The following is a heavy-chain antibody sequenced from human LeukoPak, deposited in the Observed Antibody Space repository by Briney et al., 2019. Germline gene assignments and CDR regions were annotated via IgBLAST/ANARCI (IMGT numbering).Heavy chain of an antibody. Sequence: SVKVSCKASGGTFSNYAINWVRQAPGPGLEWMGGIIPLFGTANYAQKFQGRVTITADESTSTVYMELNSLKSEDTAVYYCARGWDYDSGGRPTAYVYWGQGTLVTVSS. V-gene: IGHV1-69*13. CDR3: ARGWDYDSGGRPTAYVY. CDR1: GGTFSNYA. J-gene: IGHJ4*02. D-gene: IGHD3-22*01. CDR2: IIPLFGTA.